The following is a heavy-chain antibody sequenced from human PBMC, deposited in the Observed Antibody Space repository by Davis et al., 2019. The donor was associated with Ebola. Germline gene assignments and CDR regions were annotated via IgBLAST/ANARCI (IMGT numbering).Heavy chain of an antibody. D-gene: IGHD6-13*01. J-gene: IGHJ4*02. V-gene: IGHV4-34*01. Sequence: PSETLSLTCTVSGGSISSYYWSWIRQPPGKGLEWIGEINHSGSTNYNPSLKSRVTISVDTSKNQFSLKLSSVTAADTAVYYCARAGGSSSWVFDYWGQGTLVTVSS. CDR2: INHSGST. CDR1: GGSISSYY. CDR3: ARAGGSSSWVFDY.